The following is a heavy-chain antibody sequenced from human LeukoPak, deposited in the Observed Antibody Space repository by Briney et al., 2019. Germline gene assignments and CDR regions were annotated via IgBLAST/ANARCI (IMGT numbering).Heavy chain of an antibody. J-gene: IGHJ4*02. V-gene: IGHV3-33*06. Sequence: PGRSLRLSCAASGFTFSSYGMHWVRQAPGKGLEWVAVIWYDGSNKYYADSVKGRFTTSRDNSKNTLYLQMNSLRAEDTAVYYCAKESYVDSASDYWGRGTLVTVSS. CDR1: GFTFSSYG. CDR3: AKESYVDSASDY. CDR2: IWYDGSNK. D-gene: IGHD2-21*01.